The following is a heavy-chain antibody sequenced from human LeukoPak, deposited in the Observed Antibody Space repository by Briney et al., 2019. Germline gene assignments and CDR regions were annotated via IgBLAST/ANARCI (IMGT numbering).Heavy chain of an antibody. CDR1: GFIFSSYG. Sequence: GGSLRLSCAASGFIFSSYGMHWVRQAPGKGLEWVALISYDGNNKYYADSVKGRFTISRDNSKNTLYLQMNSLRAEDTAVYYCAKSTGPPLITMIVGEYDAFDIWGQGTMVTVSS. CDR2: ISYDGNNK. CDR3: AKSTGPPLITMIVGEYDAFDI. D-gene: IGHD3-22*01. J-gene: IGHJ3*02. V-gene: IGHV3-30*18.